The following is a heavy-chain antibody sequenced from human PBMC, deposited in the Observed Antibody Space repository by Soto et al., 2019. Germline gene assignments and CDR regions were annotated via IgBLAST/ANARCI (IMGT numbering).Heavy chain of an antibody. CDR1: GFTFSSYD. D-gene: IGHD2-21*02. V-gene: IGHV3-13*05. J-gene: IGHJ4*02. CDR2: IGTAGDP. Sequence: GGSLRLSCAASGFTFSSYDMHWVRQATGKGLEWVSAIGTAGDPYYPGSVKGRFTISREKAKNSLYLQMNSLRAGDTAVYYCARAIEGDYYFDYWGQGTLVTVSS. CDR3: ARAIEGDYYFDY.